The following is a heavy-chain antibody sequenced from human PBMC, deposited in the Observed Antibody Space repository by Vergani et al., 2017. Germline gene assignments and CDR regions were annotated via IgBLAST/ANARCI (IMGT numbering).Heavy chain of an antibody. CDR3: ARGRNVVVPAASYYYGMDV. J-gene: IGHJ6*02. Sequence: QVQLQESGPGLVKPSGTLSLTCAVSGGSISSSNWWSWVRQPPGKGLEWIGEIYHSGSTNYNPSLKSRVTISVDKSKNQFSLKLSSVTAADTAVYSCARGRNVVVPAASYYYGMDVWGQGTTVTVSS. CDR1: GGSISSSNW. V-gene: IGHV4-4*02. CDR2: IYHSGST. D-gene: IGHD2-2*01.